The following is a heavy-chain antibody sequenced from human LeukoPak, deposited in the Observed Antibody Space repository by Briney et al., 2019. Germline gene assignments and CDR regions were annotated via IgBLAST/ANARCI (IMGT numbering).Heavy chain of an antibody. CDR2: IYTSGST. V-gene: IGHV4-4*07. CDR3: ARALSYYYDSGGYFDY. D-gene: IGHD3-22*01. J-gene: IGHJ4*02. CDR1: GGSISSYY. Sequence: SSETLSLTCTVSGGSISSYYWSWIGQPAGKGLEWIGRIYTSGSTNYNPSLKSRVTMSVDTSKNQFSLKLSSVTAADTAVYYCARALSYYYDSGGYFDYWGQGTLVTVSS.